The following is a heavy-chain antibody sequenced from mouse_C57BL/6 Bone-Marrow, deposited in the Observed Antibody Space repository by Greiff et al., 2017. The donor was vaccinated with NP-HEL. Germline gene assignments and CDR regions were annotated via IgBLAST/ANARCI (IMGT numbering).Heavy chain of an antibody. D-gene: IGHD1-1*01. CDR2: IYPGSGST. V-gene: IGHV1-55*01. CDR1: GYTFTSYW. Sequence: VQLQQSGAELVKPGASVKMSCKASGYTFTSYWITWVKQRPGQGLEWIGDIYPGSGSTNYNEKFKSKATLTVDTSSSTAYMQLSSLTSEDSAVYDCASSLYWYFDVWGTGTTVTVSS. CDR3: ASSLYWYFDV. J-gene: IGHJ1*03.